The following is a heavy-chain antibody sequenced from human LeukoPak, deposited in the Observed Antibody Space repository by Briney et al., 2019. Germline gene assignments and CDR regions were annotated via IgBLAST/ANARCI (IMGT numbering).Heavy chain of an antibody. CDR2: INHSGST. V-gene: IGHV4-34*01. Sequence: SETLSLTCAVYGGSFSGYYWSWIRQPPGKGLEWIGEINHSGSTNYNPPLKSRVTISVDTSKNQFSLKLSSVTAADTAVYYCASKRLFRWYFDYWGQGTLVTVSS. CDR1: GGSFSGYY. D-gene: IGHD3-22*01. CDR3: ASKRLFRWYFDY. J-gene: IGHJ4*02.